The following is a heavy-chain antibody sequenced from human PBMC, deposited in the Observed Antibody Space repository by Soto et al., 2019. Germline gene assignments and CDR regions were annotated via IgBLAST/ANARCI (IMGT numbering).Heavy chain of an antibody. CDR3: AREKVGAVDY. J-gene: IGHJ4*02. Sequence: QVQLVQSGAEVKKPGASVKVSCKASGYTFTSYDINWVRQATGQGLEWMGWMNPNSGNTGYEQKVQGRVTMTRNTSIRTDYMELSILRAEDAAVYYCAREKVGAVDYWGQGTLVTVSS. CDR2: MNPNSGNT. CDR1: GYTFTSYD. V-gene: IGHV1-8*01. D-gene: IGHD1-26*01.